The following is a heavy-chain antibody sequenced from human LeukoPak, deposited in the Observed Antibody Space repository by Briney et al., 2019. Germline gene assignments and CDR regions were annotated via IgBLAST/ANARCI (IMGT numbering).Heavy chain of an antibody. J-gene: IGHJ4*02. CDR1: GYSISSGYY. D-gene: IGHD3-22*01. CDR2: IYYSGRT. V-gene: IGHV4-61*01. Sequence: SETLSLTCTVSGYSISSGYYWSWIRQSPGKGLEWTGYIYYSGRTNYNPSLKSRVTMSVELSTNQVSLKLTSVTAADTAMYYCARALWTYYYDSSGQPSPHYFDYWGQGTLVTVSS. CDR3: ARALWTYYYDSSGQPSPHYFDY.